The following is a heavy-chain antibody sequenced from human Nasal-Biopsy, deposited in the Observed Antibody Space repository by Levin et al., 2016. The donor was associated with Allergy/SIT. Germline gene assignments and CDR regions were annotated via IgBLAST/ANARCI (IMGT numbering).Heavy chain of an antibody. D-gene: IGHD1-1*01. CDR3: ARGRGTADGLGLYYFDY. CDR2: ISAYNGNT. Sequence: ASVKVSCKTSGYTFTRYVISWVRQAPGQGLDWMGWISAYNGNTNYAQKLQGRVTMTTDTSTSTVYMELRSLRSDDTAVYYCARGRGTADGLGLYYFDYWGQGTLVTVSS. J-gene: IGHJ4*02. V-gene: IGHV1-18*01. CDR1: GYTFTRYV.